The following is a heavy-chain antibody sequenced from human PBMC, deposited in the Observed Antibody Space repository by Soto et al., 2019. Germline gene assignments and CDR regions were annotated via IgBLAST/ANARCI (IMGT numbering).Heavy chain of an antibody. CDR2: INGDGSST. CDR1: GFTFSSYW. Sequence: EVQLVESGGGLVQPGGSLRLSCAASGFTFSSYWMHWVRQAPGKGLVWVSRINGDGSSTTYADSVKGRFTISRDNAKNTVYLQMNSLRAEDTAVYYCARKAGDCSGGTCYFDYGGHGTLGTVSS. V-gene: IGHV3-74*01. CDR3: ARKAGDCSGGTCYFDY. D-gene: IGHD2-15*01. J-gene: IGHJ4*01.